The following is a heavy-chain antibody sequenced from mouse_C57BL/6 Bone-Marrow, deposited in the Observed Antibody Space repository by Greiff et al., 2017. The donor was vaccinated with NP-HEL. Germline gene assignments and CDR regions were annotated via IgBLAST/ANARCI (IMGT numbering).Heavy chain of an antibody. D-gene: IGHD1-1*01. CDR3: ARRGYYGSSYEDYAMDY. V-gene: IGHV1-69*01. J-gene: IGHJ4*01. CDR1: GYTFTSYW. CDR2: IDPSDSYT. Sequence: VQLQQPGAELVMPGASVKLSCKASGYTFTSYWMHWVKQRPGQGLEWIGEIDPSDSYTNYNQKFKGKSTLTVDKSSSTAYMQLSSLTSEDSAVYYCARRGYYGSSYEDYAMDYWGQGTSVTVSS.